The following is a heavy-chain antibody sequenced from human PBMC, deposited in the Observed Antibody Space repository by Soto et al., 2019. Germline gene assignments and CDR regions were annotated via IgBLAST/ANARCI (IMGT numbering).Heavy chain of an antibody. Sequence: SLRLSCAASGFTFSSYGMHWVRQAPGKGLEWVAVIWYDGSNKYYADSVKGRFTISRDNSKNTLYLQMNSLRAEDTAVYYCARDKSPRTPKYYFDYWGQGTLVTVSS. CDR3: ARDKSPRTPKYYFDY. J-gene: IGHJ4*02. CDR2: IWYDGSNK. V-gene: IGHV3-33*01. CDR1: GFTFSSYG.